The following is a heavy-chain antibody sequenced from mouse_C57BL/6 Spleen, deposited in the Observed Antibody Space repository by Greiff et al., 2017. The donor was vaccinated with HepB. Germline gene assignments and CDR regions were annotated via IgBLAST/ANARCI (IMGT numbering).Heavy chain of an antibody. CDR1: GYTFTSYW. V-gene: IGHV1-55*01. Sequence: VQLQQPGAELVKPGASVKMSCKASGYTFTSYWITWVKQRPGQGLEWIGDIYPGSGSNNYNEKFKSKATLTVDTSSSTAYMQLSSLTSEDSAVYYCATSRLLLGAMDYWGQGTSVTVSS. D-gene: IGHD1-1*01. J-gene: IGHJ4*01. CDR3: ATSRLLLGAMDY. CDR2: IYPGSGSN.